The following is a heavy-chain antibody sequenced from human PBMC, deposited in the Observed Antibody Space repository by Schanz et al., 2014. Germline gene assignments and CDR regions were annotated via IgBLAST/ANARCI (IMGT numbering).Heavy chain of an antibody. CDR2: MSYDGSIK. CDR1: GFTFSSYG. J-gene: IGHJ4*02. Sequence: QVQLVESGGGVVQPGRSLRLSCAASGFTFSSYGMHWVRQAPGKGLEWVAAMSYDGSIKYYGYSVKGRFTISRDKSKNTLYLHMNTLRSEDTAVYYCAKDSPHIDILRVPAAFDYWGQGTLVTVSS. V-gene: IGHV3-30*18. D-gene: IGHD2-2*01. CDR3: AKDSPHIDILRVPAAFDY.